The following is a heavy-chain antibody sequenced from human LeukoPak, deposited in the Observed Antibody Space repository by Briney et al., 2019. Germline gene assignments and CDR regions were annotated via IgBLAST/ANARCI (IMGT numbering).Heavy chain of an antibody. CDR2: IIPIFGTA. V-gene: IGHV1-69*13. CDR1: GGTFSSHA. D-gene: IGHD5-24*01. CDR3: AREFGDGYKFDY. J-gene: IGHJ4*02. Sequence: GASVKVSCKASGGTFSSHAISWVRQAPGQGLEWMGGIIPIFGTANYAQKFQGRVTTTADESTSTAYMELSSLRSEDTAVYYCAREFGDGYKFDYWGQGTLVTVSS.